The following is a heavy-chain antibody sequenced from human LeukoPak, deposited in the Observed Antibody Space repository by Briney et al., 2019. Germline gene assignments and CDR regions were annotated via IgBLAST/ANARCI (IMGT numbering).Heavy chain of an antibody. CDR3: ARDIQLAFGYYYGMDV. J-gene: IGHJ6*02. Sequence: SETLSLTCTVSGDSISGYYWSWIRQPPGKGLEWIGNIYYSGSTNYNPSLKSRVTISVDTSKNQFSLKLSSVTAADTAVYYCARDIQLAFGYYYGMDVWGQGTTVTVSS. V-gene: IGHV4-59*12. CDR2: IYYSGST. CDR1: GDSISGYY. D-gene: IGHD5-18*01.